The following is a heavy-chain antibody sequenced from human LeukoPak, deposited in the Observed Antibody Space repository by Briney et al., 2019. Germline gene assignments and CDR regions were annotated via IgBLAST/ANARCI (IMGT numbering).Heavy chain of an antibody. CDR2: INQDGSEK. Sequence: GGSLRLSCAASGFIFSTNWMSWFRQAPGKGLEWVANINQDGSEKYYVDSVKGRLTISRDNAKNSLYLQMNSLRAEDTAVYYCARIGLYYSSRYYFDFWGQGTLVTVSS. CDR3: ARIGLYYSSRYYFDF. V-gene: IGHV3-7*01. J-gene: IGHJ4*02. D-gene: IGHD3-10*01. CDR1: GFIFSTNW.